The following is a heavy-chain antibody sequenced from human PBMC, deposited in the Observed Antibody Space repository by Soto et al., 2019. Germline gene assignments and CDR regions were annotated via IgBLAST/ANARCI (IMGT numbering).Heavy chain of an antibody. Sequence: GASVKVSCKASGYTFTVYYMHGVVQAPGQGLEGMGWINPNSGGTNYAQKFQGRVTMTRDTSISTAYMELSRLRSDDTAVYYCARDWVGPTIRFDPWGQGTLVTVS. CDR3: ARDWVGPTIRFDP. CDR1: GYTFTVYY. CDR2: INPNSGGT. D-gene: IGHD1-26*01. V-gene: IGHV1-2*02. J-gene: IGHJ5*02.